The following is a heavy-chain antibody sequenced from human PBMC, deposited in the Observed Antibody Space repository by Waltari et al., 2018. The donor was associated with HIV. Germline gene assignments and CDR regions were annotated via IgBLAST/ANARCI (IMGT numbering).Heavy chain of an antibody. Sequence: EVQLVESGGGLVKPGGSLRLSCAASGFTFINAWRNWVRQAPGKGLELVGRIKSKTESGTTDYAAPVKGRFTISRDDSKNTVNLQMSSLKAEDTAVYFCRSVIVRTTDYWGQGTLVTVSS. CDR1: GFTFINAW. D-gene: IGHD1-26*01. CDR3: RSVIVRTTDY. J-gene: IGHJ4*02. V-gene: IGHV3-15*01. CDR2: IKSKTESGTT.